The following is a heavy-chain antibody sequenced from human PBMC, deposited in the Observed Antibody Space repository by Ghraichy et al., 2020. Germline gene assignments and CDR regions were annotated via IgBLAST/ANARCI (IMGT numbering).Heavy chain of an antibody. D-gene: IGHD4-11*01. CDR2: INPSGDNT. J-gene: IGHJ4*02. V-gene: IGHV1-46*01. CDR3: ARDSVTTPPYFDY. CDR1: GYIFTSYY. Sequence: ASVKVSCKASGYIFTSYYMHWVRQAPGQGLEWMGIINPSGDNTSYAQKFQGRVTMTRDTSTSTVYMELSSLRSEDTAVYYCARDSVTTPPYFDYWGQGTLVTVSS.